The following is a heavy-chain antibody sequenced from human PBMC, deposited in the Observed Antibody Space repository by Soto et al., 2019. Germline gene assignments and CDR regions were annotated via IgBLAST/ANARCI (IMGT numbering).Heavy chain of an antibody. CDR3: ARGRVGDAFDI. J-gene: IGHJ3*02. Sequence: SETLSLTCAVYGGSFSGYYWSWIRQPPGKGLEWIGEINHSGSTNYNPSLKSRVTISVDTSKNQFSLKLSSVTAADTAVYYCARGRVGDAFDIWGQGTMVTVSS. CDR1: GGSFSGYY. V-gene: IGHV4-34*01. CDR2: INHSGST. D-gene: IGHD3-10*01.